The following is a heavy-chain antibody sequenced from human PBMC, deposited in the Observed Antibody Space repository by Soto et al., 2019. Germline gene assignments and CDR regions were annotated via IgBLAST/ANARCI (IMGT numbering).Heavy chain of an antibody. J-gene: IGHJ6*03. CDR3: ARDSSLYYYYMDV. V-gene: IGHV4-39*02. Sequence: SETLSLTCTVSGGSISSSSYYWGWIRQPPGKGLEWIGSIYYSGSTYYNPSLKSRVTISVDTSKNQFSLKLSSVTAADTAVYYCARDSSLYYYYMDVWGKGTTVTVSS. CDR2: IYYSGST. CDR1: GGSISSSSYY. D-gene: IGHD6-6*01.